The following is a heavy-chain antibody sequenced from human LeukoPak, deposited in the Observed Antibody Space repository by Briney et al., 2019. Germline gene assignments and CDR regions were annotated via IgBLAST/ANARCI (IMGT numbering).Heavy chain of an antibody. D-gene: IGHD1-14*01. Sequence: SETLSLTCIVSGGSISSSDYYWSWIRQPPGKGLEWIGYIYYSGSTNYNPSLKSRVTISVDTSKNQFSLKLSSVTAADTAVYYCARGLIPGYYFDNWGQGTLVTVSS. V-gene: IGHV4-61*08. J-gene: IGHJ4*02. CDR1: GGSISSSDYY. CDR2: IYYSGST. CDR3: ARGLIPGYYFDN.